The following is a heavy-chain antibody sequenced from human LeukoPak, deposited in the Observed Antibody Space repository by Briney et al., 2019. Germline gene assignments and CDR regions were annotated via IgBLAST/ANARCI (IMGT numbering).Heavy chain of an antibody. CDR2: INPSGGST. Sequence: ASVKVSCKASGYTFTSYYMHWVRQAPGQGLEWMGIINPSGGSTSYAQKFQGRVTMTRDTSTSTVYMELSSLRSEDTAVYYCATAFHTRNTYYYDSSGYLGAFDIWGQGTMVTVSS. V-gene: IGHV1-46*01. CDR3: ATAFHTRNTYYYDSSGYLGAFDI. J-gene: IGHJ3*02. CDR1: GYTFTSYY. D-gene: IGHD3-22*01.